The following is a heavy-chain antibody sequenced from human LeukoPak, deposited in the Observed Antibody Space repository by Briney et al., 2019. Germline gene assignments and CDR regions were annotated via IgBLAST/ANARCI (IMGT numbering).Heavy chain of an antibody. CDR1: GFTFSSYG. J-gene: IGHJ4*02. CDR3: AKDRGWLPFDY. Sequence: PGGSLRLSCAASGFTFSSYGMSWVRQAPGKGLEWVSGISGSGGSTYYADSVKGRLTISRDNSKKTLYLQMNSLRAEDTAVYYCAKDRGWLPFDYWGQGTLVTVSS. D-gene: IGHD5-24*01. CDR2: ISGSGGST. V-gene: IGHV3-23*01.